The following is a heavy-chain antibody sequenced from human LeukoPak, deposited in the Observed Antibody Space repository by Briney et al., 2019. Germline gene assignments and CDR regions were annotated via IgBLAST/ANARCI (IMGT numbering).Heavy chain of an antibody. Sequence: GASVKVSCKASGYTFTSYDINWVRQATGQGLEWMGWTNPNSGNTGYAQKFQGRVTMTRNTSISTAYMELSSLRSEDTAVYYCVRYYSSSWYYGMDVWGQGTTVTVSS. CDR2: TNPNSGNT. CDR3: VRYYSSSWYYGMDV. J-gene: IGHJ6*02. D-gene: IGHD6-13*01. V-gene: IGHV1-8*01. CDR1: GYTFTSYD.